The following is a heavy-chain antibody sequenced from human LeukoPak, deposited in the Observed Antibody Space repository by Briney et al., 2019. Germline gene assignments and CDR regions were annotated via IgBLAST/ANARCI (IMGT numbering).Heavy chain of an antibody. CDR2: ISSSSSTI. Sequence: GGSLRLSCAASGFTSSSYALNWVRQAPGKGLEWVSYISSSSSTIYYADSVKGRFTISRDNAKNSLYLQMNSLRAEDTAVYYCASRDGNYWGQGTLVTVSS. J-gene: IGHJ4*02. CDR1: GFTSSSYA. D-gene: IGHD5-24*01. CDR3: ASRDGNY. V-gene: IGHV3-48*01.